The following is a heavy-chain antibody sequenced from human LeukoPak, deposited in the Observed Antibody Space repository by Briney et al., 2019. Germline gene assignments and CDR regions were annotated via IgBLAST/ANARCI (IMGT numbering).Heavy chain of an antibody. J-gene: IGHJ3*02. V-gene: IGHV4-59*12. CDR3: ARVRATGAFDI. CDR1: GGSISNYY. Sequence: SETLSLTCTLSGGSISNYYWNWIRQPPGKGLDWIGYIYYSGSTKYNPSLKSRVTISVDTSKNQFSLKLSSVTAADTAVYYCARVRATGAFDIWGRGTMVTVSS. CDR2: IYYSGST. D-gene: IGHD1-26*01.